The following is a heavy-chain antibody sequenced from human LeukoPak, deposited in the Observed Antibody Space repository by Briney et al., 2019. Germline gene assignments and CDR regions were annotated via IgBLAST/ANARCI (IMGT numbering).Heavy chain of an antibody. CDR1: GGSISSSNW. V-gene: IGHV4-4*01. CDR2: IYHSGST. CDR3: AREVAAGGTSWFDP. D-gene: IGHD6-13*01. J-gene: IGHJ5*02. Sequence: SETLSLTCAVSGGSISSSNWWSWVRQPPGKGLEWIGEIYHSGSTNYNPSLKSRVTISVDKSKNQFTLKLSSVTAADTAVYCCAREVAAGGTSWFDPWGQGTLVTVSS.